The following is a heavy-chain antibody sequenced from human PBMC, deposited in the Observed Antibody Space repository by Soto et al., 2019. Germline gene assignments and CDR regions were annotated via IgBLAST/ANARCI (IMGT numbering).Heavy chain of an antibody. Sequence: PGGSLRLSCAASGFTFDDYTMHWVRQRPGKGLEWVSLVSWDSDNRIYADSVKGRFTISRDNSKNTLYLQMNSLRAEDTAVYYCAKDSPSGWCPNRDYDYYYGMDVWGQGTTVTVSS. V-gene: IGHV3-43*01. D-gene: IGHD6-19*01. CDR3: AKDSPSGWCPNRDYDYYYGMDV. J-gene: IGHJ6*02. CDR2: VSWDSDNR. CDR1: GFTFDDYT.